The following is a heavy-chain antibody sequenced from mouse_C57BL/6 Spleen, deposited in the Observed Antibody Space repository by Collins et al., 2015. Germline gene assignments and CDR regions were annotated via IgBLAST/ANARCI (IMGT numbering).Heavy chain of an antibody. V-gene: IGHV1S22*01. CDR1: GYTFTSYR. D-gene: IGHD1-1*02. J-gene: IGHJ1*01. CDR3: TRGAYGWYFDV. Sequence: LQQPGSELVRPGASVKLSCKASGYTFTSYRMHWVKQRHGQGLEWIGNIYPGSGSTNYDEKFKSKGTLTVDTSSSTAYMHLSSLTSEDSAVYYCTRGAYGWYFDVWGAGTTVTVSS. CDR2: IYPGSGST.